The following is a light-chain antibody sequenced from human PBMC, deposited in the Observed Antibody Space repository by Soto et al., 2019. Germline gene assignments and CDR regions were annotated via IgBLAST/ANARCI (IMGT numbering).Light chain of an antibody. J-gene: IGKJ1*01. CDR1: QSGGPN. Sequence: EIVLTQSPXNLSVSPGESATLSCRASQSGGPNLVWYQQTFGQAPRLLIYGVSPRATGVPARFSGSGSGTDFTLTISRLEHEDFAVYYCQQYGSSPRTFGQGTKVDI. V-gene: IGKV3-20*01. CDR3: QQYGSSPRT. CDR2: GVS.